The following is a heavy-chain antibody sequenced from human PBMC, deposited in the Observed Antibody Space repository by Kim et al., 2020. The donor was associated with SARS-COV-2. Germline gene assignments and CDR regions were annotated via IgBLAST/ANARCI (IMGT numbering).Heavy chain of an antibody. D-gene: IGHD6-13*01. Sequence: GGSLRLSCAASGFTFSGYSMNWVRQAPGKGLEWVSSISSSGSYIYYENSVKGRFTISRDNAKDSLYLQMNSLRAEDTAVYYCASVAAAGPTVYYSYGMDVWPQGTTVNVSS. CDR3: ASVAAAGPTVYYSYGMDV. CDR1: GFTFSGYS. J-gene: IGHJ6*02. V-gene: IGHV3-21*01. CDR2: ISSSGSYI.